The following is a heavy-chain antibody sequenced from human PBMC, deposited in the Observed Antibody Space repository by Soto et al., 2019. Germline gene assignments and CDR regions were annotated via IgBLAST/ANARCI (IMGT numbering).Heavy chain of an antibody. CDR3: ARNGDSSDYRGWFDP. CDR2: IYSGGNT. Sequence: EVQLVESGGGLVQPGGSLRLSCAASGFTVSSNYMSLVRQAPGKGLEWVSVIYSGGNTYYADSVKGRFTISRDNSKNTLYLQMNSLRAEDTAVYYCARNGDSSDYRGWFDPWGQGTLVTVSS. J-gene: IGHJ5*02. V-gene: IGHV3-66*01. D-gene: IGHD3-22*01. CDR1: GFTVSSNY.